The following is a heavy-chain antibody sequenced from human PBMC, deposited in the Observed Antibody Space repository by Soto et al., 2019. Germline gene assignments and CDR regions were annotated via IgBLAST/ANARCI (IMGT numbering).Heavy chain of an antibody. Sequence: GGSLRLSCAASGFTFSSYAMSWVRQAPGKGLEWVSAISGSGGSTYYADSVKGRFTISRDNSKNTLYLQMNSLRAEDTAVYYCAKPDCSSTSCLNYFDYWGQGPLVTVSS. V-gene: IGHV3-23*01. CDR1: GFTFSSYA. J-gene: IGHJ4*02. CDR2: ISGSGGST. CDR3: AKPDCSSTSCLNYFDY. D-gene: IGHD2-2*01.